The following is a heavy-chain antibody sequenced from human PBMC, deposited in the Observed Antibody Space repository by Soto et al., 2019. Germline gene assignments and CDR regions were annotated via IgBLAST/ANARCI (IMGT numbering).Heavy chain of an antibody. CDR1: GVNFDNYG. Sequence: VVSLRLSCQTSGVNFDNYGMHWVRQAPGKGLEWVAVSTYDGSNKYYSNSVRGRFTISRDNSKNTLSLRLNTLKPEDTAVYHCAKDRVGGTFYTPLGFWGQGTLVTVSS. CDR2: STYDGSNK. CDR3: AKDRVGGTFYTPLGF. V-gene: IGHV3-30*18. D-gene: IGHD1-7*01. J-gene: IGHJ4*02.